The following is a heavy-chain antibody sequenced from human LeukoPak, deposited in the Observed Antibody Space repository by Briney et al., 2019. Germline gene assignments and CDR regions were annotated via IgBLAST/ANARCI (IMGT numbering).Heavy chain of an antibody. CDR3: ARFGLGKHIEVAGIPFDI. CDR1: GYSFTSNV. CDR2: ISAYNGNT. D-gene: IGHD6-19*01. V-gene: IGHV1-18*01. J-gene: IGHJ3*02. Sequence: GASVKVSCKASGYSFTSNVISWVRQAPGQGLEWMGWISAYNGNTNYAQKLRGRVTMTTDTSTSTAYMELRSLRSDDTAVYYCARFGLGKHIEVAGIPFDIWGQGTMVTVSS.